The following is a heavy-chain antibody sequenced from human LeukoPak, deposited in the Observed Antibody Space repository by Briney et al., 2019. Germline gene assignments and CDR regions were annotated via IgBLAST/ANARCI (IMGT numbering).Heavy chain of an antibody. CDR3: ARQQKNYYGSGSYYSGQDWFDR. CDR2: IWYDGSNK. D-gene: IGHD3-10*01. Sequence: PGRSLRPSCAASGFTFSRYCMHWVRQAPGKGLEWVAVIWYDGSNKYYSDSVKGRFTIPRDNYKKTLYLQMKSLRADDAAVYYCARQQKNYYGSGSYYSGQDWFDRWGEGTLV. CDR1: GFTFSRYC. J-gene: IGHJ5*02. V-gene: IGHV3-33*01.